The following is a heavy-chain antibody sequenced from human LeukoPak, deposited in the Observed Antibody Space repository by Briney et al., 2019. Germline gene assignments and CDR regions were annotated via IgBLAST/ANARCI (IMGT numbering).Heavy chain of an antibody. CDR2: IYYSGST. CDR3: ARGIGYDSSGYSFYYMDV. J-gene: IGHJ6*03. V-gene: IGHV4-61*01. Sequence: SETLSLTCTVSGGSISSGSYYWSWIRQPPGKGLEWIGYIYYSGSTNYNPSLKSRVTISVDTSENQFSLKLSSVTAADTAVYYCARGIGYDSSGYSFYYMDVWGKGTTVTVSS. D-gene: IGHD3-22*01. CDR1: GGSISSGSYY.